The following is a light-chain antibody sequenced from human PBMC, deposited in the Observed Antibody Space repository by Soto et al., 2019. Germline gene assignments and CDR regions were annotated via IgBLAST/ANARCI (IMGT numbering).Light chain of an antibody. J-gene: IGKJ4*01. CDR3: QQYYDYPPLI. Sequence: EIVMTQSPATLSVSPGERATLSCRASRNINRKLAWYQQKPGQAPRLLISGASTRATGIAARFSGSGSGTEFTLTLSSLQSEDFAVYYCQQYYDYPPLIFGGGTKVEIK. V-gene: IGKV3-15*01. CDR2: GAS. CDR1: RNINRK.